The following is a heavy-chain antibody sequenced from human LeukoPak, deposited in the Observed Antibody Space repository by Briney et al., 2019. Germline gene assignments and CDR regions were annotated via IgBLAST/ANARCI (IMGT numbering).Heavy chain of an antibody. J-gene: IGHJ5*02. CDR2: IYYSGST. CDR3: ARGLLFSWFDP. V-gene: IGHV4-31*03. D-gene: IGHD2-21*02. Sequence: PSETLSLTCTVSGGSISSGGYYWSWIRQHPGKGLEWIGYIYYSGSTYYNPSPKSRVTISVNTPKNQFSLKLSSVTAADTAVYYCARGLLFSWFDPWGQGTLVTVSS. CDR1: GGSISSGGYY.